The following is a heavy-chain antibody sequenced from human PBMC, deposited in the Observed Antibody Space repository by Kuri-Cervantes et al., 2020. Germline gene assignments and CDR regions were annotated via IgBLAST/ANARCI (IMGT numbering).Heavy chain of an antibody. CDR2: INHSGST. CDR3: ASLRWGQKYFHH. Sequence: GSLRLSCAVYGGSFSGYYWSWIRQPPGKGLEWIGEINHSGSTNYNPSLKSRVTISVDTSKNQFSLKLSSVTAADTAFYFCASLRWGQKYFHHWGQGTLVTVSS. D-gene: IGHD3-16*01. V-gene: IGHV4-34*01. J-gene: IGHJ1*01. CDR1: GGSFSGYY.